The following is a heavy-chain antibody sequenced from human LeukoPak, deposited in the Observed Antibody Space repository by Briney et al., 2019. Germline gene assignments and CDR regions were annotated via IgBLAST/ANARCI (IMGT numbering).Heavy chain of an antibody. Sequence: ASVKVSCKASGYTFTSYGISWVRQAPGQGLEWMGWISAYNGNTNYAQKLQGRVTMTTDTSTSTAYMELRSLRSDDTAVYYCAREGSSGYYSATDAFDTWGQGTMVTVSS. V-gene: IGHV1-18*01. CDR3: AREGSSGYYSATDAFDT. CDR2: ISAYNGNT. D-gene: IGHD3-22*01. J-gene: IGHJ3*02. CDR1: GYTFTSYG.